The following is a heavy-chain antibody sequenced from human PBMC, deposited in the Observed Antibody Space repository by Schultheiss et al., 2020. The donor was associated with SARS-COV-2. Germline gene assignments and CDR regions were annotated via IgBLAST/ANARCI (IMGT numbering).Heavy chain of an antibody. CDR2: ISWNSGSI. J-gene: IGHJ3*02. CDR1: GFTFDDYA. V-gene: IGHV3-9*01. CDR3: AKDWGPSIAAAGSGAFDI. Sequence: SLKISCAASGFTFDDYAMHWVRQAPGKGLEWVSGISWNSGSIGYADSVKGRFTISRDNAKNSLYLQMNSLRAEDTALYYCAKDWGPSIAAAGSGAFDIWGQGTMVTVSS. D-gene: IGHD6-13*01.